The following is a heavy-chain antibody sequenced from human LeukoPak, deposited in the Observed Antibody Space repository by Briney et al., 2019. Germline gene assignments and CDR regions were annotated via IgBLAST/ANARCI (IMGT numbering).Heavy chain of an antibody. CDR3: AKDQVVVVPAAMEPYYYYYMDV. V-gene: IGHV3-11*04. CDR1: GFTFSDYY. D-gene: IGHD2-2*01. J-gene: IGHJ6*03. CDR2: ISSSGSTI. Sequence: GGSLRLSCAASGFTFSDYYMSWIRQAPGKGLEWVSYISSSGSTIYYADSVKGRFTISRDNAKNSLYLQMNSLRAEDTAVYYCAKDQVVVVPAAMEPYYYYYMDVWGKGTTVTVSS.